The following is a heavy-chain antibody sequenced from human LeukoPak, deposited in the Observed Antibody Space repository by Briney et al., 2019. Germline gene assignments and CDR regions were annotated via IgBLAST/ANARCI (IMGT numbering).Heavy chain of an antibody. CDR3: ARRLPGEIVGASYWFDP. Sequence: SVKVSCKASGGTFSSYAISWVRQAPGQGLEWMGGIIPIFGTANYAQKFQGRVTITADESTSTAYTELSSLRSEDTAVYYCARRLPGEIVGASYWFDPWGQGTLVTVSS. J-gene: IGHJ5*02. CDR1: GGTFSSYA. V-gene: IGHV1-69*13. D-gene: IGHD1-26*01. CDR2: IIPIFGTA.